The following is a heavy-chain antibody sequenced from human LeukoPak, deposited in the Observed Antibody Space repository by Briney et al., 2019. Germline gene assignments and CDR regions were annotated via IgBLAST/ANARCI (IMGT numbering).Heavy chain of an antibody. Sequence: KASENLTLTCTASGGSISSGRCYWSRIRHPLGKXXXXXXXIDTRASTNYNPSMKTRVTISVDTSKNQFSLKLSSMTTAGTAVYYCAREGDGYTEDNYYFDYWGQGTLVTVSS. CDR2: IDTRAST. CDR3: AREGDGYTEDNYYFDY. V-gene: IGHV4-61*02. D-gene: IGHD5-24*01. CDR1: GGSISSGRCY. J-gene: IGHJ4*02.